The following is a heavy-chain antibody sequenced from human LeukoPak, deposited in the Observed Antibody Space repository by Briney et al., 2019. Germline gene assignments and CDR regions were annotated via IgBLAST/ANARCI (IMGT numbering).Heavy chain of an antibody. J-gene: IGHJ6*02. CDR3: AREGVPATFYYYYYFAMDV. CDR2: IYSGGST. Sequence: GGSLRLSCAASGFTVSSNYMSWVRQAPGKGLEWVSVIYSGGSTYYADSVKGRFTISRDNSKNTLYLQMNSLRAEDTAVYYCAREGVPATFYYYYYFAMDVWGQGTTVTVSS. V-gene: IGHV3-53*01. D-gene: IGHD2-2*01. CDR1: GFTVSSNY.